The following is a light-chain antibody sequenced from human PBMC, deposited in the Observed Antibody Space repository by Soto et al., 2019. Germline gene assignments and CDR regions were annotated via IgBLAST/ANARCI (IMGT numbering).Light chain of an antibody. CDR2: GAS. CDR3: QQYGLLPPCT. Sequence: FLTQDQATLSVAPGERAPLSCRASQSVGNYLAWYQQKPGQAPRLLIYGASNRATGIPDRFSGSGSGTDFTLTISRLEPEDFAVYYCQQYGLLPPCTFGQGTKVAIK. V-gene: IGKV3-11*01. J-gene: IGKJ1*01. CDR1: QSVGNY.